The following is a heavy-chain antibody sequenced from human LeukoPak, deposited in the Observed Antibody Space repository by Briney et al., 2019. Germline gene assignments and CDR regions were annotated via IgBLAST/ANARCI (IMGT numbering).Heavy chain of an antibody. D-gene: IGHD3-3*01. CDR3: ARSPSDRFLEWLLGFDP. CDR2: IIPIFGTA. CDR1: GGTFSSYA. Sequence: SVKVSCKASGGTFSSYAISWVRQAPGQGLEWMGGIIPIFGTANYAQKFQGRVTITAGKSTSTAYMELSSLRSEDTAVYYCARSPSDRFLEWLLGFDPWGQGTLVTVSS. V-gene: IGHV1-69*06. J-gene: IGHJ5*02.